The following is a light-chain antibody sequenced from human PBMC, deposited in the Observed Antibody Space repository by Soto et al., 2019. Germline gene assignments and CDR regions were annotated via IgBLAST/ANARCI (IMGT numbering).Light chain of an antibody. Sequence: EFVLTQSPGTLSLSPGERATISCRASQSVSSRYLAWYQQKPGQAPRLLIYGASSRATGIPDRFSGSGSGTDSTLTISGLEPEDFAVYYCQQYGGSPPVAFGQGTKVEIK. V-gene: IGKV3-20*01. J-gene: IGKJ1*01. CDR1: QSVSSRY. CDR3: QQYGGSPPVA. CDR2: GAS.